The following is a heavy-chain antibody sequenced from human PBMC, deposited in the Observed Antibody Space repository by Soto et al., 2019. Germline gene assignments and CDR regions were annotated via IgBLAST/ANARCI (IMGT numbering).Heavy chain of an antibody. D-gene: IGHD1-1*01. CDR3: VRDGTKTLRDWFDP. J-gene: IGHJ5*02. V-gene: IGHV4-4*07. CDR1: GASISGFY. Sequence: SETLSLTCTVSGASISGFYWSWIRKSAGKGLEWIGRIYAIGTTDYNPSLKSRVMMSVDTSKKQFSLKLRSVTAADTAVYYCVRDGTKTLRDWFDPWGQGISVTVSS. CDR2: IYAIGTT.